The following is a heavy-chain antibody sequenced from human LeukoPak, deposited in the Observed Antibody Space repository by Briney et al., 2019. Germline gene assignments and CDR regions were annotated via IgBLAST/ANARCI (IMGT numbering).Heavy chain of an antibody. Sequence: GGSLRLSCATSGFTFSSYAMSWVRQAPGKGLEWVSAISGSGGSTYYADSVKGRFTISRDNSKNTLYLQMNSLRAEDTAVYYCAKGIRIVGATGPDYWGQGTLVTVSS. V-gene: IGHV3-23*01. CDR3: AKGIRIVGATGPDY. CDR2: ISGSGGST. CDR1: GFTFSSYA. D-gene: IGHD1-26*01. J-gene: IGHJ4*02.